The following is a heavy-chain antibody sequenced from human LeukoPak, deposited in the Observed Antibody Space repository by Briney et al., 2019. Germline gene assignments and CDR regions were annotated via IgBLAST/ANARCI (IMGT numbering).Heavy chain of an antibody. CDR2: ISSSSSTI. V-gene: IGHV3-48*01. CDR1: GFTFSSYN. J-gene: IGHJ4*02. Sequence: GGSLRLSCAASGFTFSSYNINWVRQAPGKGLQWVSYISSSSSTIYYADSVKGRFTISRDNAKNSLYLQMSSLRAEDTAVYYCATYSGTSCTFDHWGQGTLVTVSS. D-gene: IGHD1-26*01. CDR3: ATYSGTSCTFDH.